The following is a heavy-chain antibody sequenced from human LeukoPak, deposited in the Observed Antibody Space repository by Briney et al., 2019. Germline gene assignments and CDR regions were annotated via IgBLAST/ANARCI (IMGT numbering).Heavy chain of an antibody. CDR1: GFTFSSYG. CDR3: AKTAEDSSGYYPGY. D-gene: IGHD3-22*01. J-gene: IGHJ4*02. V-gene: IGHV3-30*18. CDR2: ISYDGSNK. Sequence: GRSLRLSCAASGFTFSSYGMHWVRQAPGKRLEWVAVISYDGSNKYYADSVKGRFTISRDSSKNTLYLQMNSLRAEDTAVYYCAKTAEDSSGYYPGYWGQGTLVTVSS.